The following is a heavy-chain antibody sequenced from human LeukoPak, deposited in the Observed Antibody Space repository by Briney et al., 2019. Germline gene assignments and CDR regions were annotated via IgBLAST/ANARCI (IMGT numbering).Heavy chain of an antibody. CDR2: ISTSGSAK. J-gene: IGHJ4*02. Sequence: GGSLRLSCAASGFTFSDCYMSWIRQAPGKGLEWVSYISTSGSAKHYADSVKGRFTISRDNAKNSLYLQMNSLRAEDTAVYYCARGWLISWGQGTLVTVSS. V-gene: IGHV3-11*01. CDR1: GFTFSDCY. D-gene: IGHD5-12*01. CDR3: ARGWLIS.